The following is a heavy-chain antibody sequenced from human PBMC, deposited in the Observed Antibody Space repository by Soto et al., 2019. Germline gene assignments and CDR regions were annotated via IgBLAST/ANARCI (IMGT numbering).Heavy chain of an antibody. J-gene: IGHJ4*02. CDR1: GWSFSGYY. D-gene: IGHD6-6*01. Sequence: PXETLSLTCSVYGWSFSGYYWNWIRQPPGKGLEWIGEIDHSGYTNYNPSLKSRVTISVDTSKNQVVLTMTNMDPVDTATYYFAHSKKSSSSTNFDYWGQGNLVTVSS. CDR2: IDHSGYT. V-gene: IGHV4-34*01. CDR3: AHSKKSSSSTNFDY.